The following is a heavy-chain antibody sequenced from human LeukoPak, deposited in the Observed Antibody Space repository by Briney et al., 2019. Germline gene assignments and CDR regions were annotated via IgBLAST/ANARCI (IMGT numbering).Heavy chain of an antibody. D-gene: IGHD2-8*01. Sequence: GGSLRLSCAASGFTVSSNYMSWVRQAPGKGLEWVSVIYSGGSTYYADSVKGRFTISRDNSKNTLYLQMNSLRAEDTAVYYCAKDKSGPGSLVLMVYAALARFDYWGQGTLVTVSS. CDR2: IYSGGST. CDR1: GFTVSSNY. CDR3: AKDKSGPGSLVLMVYAALARFDY. V-gene: IGHV3-53*01. J-gene: IGHJ4*02.